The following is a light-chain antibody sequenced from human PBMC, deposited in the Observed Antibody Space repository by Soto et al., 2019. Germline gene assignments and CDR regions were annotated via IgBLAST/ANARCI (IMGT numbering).Light chain of an antibody. CDR1: QSISSY. CDR3: QQSYSTLWT. J-gene: IGKJ1*01. V-gene: IGKV1-39*01. CDR2: AAS. Sequence: DIQMTQSPSSLSASVGDRVTITCXASQSISSYLNWYQQKPGKAPKLLIYAASSLQSGVPSRFSGSGSGTDFTLTTSSLQPEDFATYYCQQSYSTLWTFGQGTKVDI.